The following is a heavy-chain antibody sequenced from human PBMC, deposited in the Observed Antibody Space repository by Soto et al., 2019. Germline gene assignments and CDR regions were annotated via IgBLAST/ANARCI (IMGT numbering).Heavy chain of an antibody. CDR2: IHYSGNT. J-gene: IGHJ4*02. CDR1: GDSIGTGGYY. D-gene: IGHD3-22*01. Sequence: QVQLQESGPGLVKPSQTLSLTCTVSGDSIGTGGYYWDWIRQHPGKGPEWIGYIHYSGNTYYNPTLKSRLTMSLDTSKNHCSLRLSSVTAADTAVYYCATNHDDISGRTPLLFDSWGQGTLVTVSS. V-gene: IGHV4-31*03. CDR3: ATNHDDISGRTPLLFDS.